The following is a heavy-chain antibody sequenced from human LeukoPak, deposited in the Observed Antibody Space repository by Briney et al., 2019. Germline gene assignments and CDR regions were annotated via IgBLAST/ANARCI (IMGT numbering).Heavy chain of an antibody. J-gene: IGHJ4*02. Sequence: GSLRLSCAASGFTFSRNAMNWVRQAPGKGLEXVSFLSSSSNYXXYADSXKGRFTISRDNAKNSLYLQMNSLRAEDTAVYYCARPLDSSNNYFDHWGQGTLVTVSA. D-gene: IGHD6-13*01. V-gene: IGHV3-21*01. CDR1: GFTFSRNA. CDR2: LSSSSNYX. CDR3: ARPLDSSNNYFDH.